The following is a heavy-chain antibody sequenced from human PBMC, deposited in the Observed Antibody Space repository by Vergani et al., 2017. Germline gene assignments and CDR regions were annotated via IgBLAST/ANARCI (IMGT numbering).Heavy chain of an antibody. D-gene: IGHD4-23*01. CDR3: ARGETPGPYFDY. J-gene: IGHJ4*02. CDR2: IYYSGST. V-gene: IGHV4-59*01. CDR1: GGSISSYY. Sequence: QLQLQESGPGLVKPSETLSLTCTVSGGSISSYYWSWIRQPPGKGLEWIGYIYYSGSTNYNPSLKSRVTISVDTSKNQFSLKLSSVTAADTAVYYCARGETPGPYFDYWGQGTLVTVSS.